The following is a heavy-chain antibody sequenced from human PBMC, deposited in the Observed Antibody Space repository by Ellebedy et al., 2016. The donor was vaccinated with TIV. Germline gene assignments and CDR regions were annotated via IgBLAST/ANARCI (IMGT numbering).Heavy chain of an antibody. CDR2: ISSSSSYI. Sequence: GGSLRLSXAASGFTFSSYSMNWVRQAPGKGLEWVSSISSSSSYIYYADSVKGRFTISRDNAKNSLYLQMNSLRAEDTAVYYCARDTLNWNHGGYYYMDVWGKGTTVTVSS. CDR3: ARDTLNWNHGGYYYMDV. V-gene: IGHV3-21*01. J-gene: IGHJ6*03. D-gene: IGHD1-14*01. CDR1: GFTFSSYS.